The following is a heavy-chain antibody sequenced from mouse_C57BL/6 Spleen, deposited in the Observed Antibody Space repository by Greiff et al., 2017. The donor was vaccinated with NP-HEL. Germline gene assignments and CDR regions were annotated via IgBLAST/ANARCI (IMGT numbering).Heavy chain of an antibody. CDR2: INPYNGDT. V-gene: IGHV1-20*01. D-gene: IGHD1-1*01. J-gene: IGHJ1*03. CDR1: GYSFTGYF. Sequence: EVHLVESGPELVKPGDSVKISCKASGYSFTGYFMHWVMQSHGKSLEWIGRINPYNGDTFYNQKFKGKATLTVDKSSSTAHMELRSLTSEDSAVYYCARVGLITTEVDWYFDVWGTGTTVTVSA. CDR3: ARVGLITTEVDWYFDV.